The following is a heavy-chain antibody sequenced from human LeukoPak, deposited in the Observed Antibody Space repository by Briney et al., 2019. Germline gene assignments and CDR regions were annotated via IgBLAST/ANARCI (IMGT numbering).Heavy chain of an antibody. D-gene: IGHD1-14*01. J-gene: IGHJ4*02. CDR3: ARHRATGTWSDFDY. Sequence: PGESLKISCKVSGYTFTHNWIGWVCQKPGRGLEWLGVIFPADSNTAYNSSFRGQVTILVDKSIDTAYLQWGSLKASDSAIYYCARHRATGTWSDFDYWGQGTVVTVSS. CDR1: GYTFTHNW. CDR2: IFPADSNT. V-gene: IGHV5-51*01.